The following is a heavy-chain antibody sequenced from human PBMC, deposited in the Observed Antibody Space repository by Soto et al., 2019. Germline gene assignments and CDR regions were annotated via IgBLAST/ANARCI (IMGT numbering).Heavy chain of an antibody. CDR2: IYYSGST. V-gene: IGHV4-31*03. D-gene: IGHD3-16*01. CDR3: ASSFARARGNFDY. Sequence: KASETLSLTCTVSGGSISSGGYYWSWIRQHPGKGLEWIGYIYYSGSTYYNPSLKGRVTISVDTSKNQFSLKLSSVTAADTAVYYCASSFARARGNFDYWGQGTLVTVSS. J-gene: IGHJ4*02. CDR1: GGSISSGGYY.